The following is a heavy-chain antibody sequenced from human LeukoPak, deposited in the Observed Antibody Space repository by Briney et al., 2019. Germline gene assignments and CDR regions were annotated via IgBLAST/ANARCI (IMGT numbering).Heavy chain of an antibody. CDR2: IRSKANSYAT. J-gene: IGHJ4*02. CDR1: GFTFSGSA. V-gene: IGHV3-73*01. CDR3: TRLYHYYDSSGTTD. Sequence: GGSLRLSCAASGFTFSGSAMHWVRQASGKGLEWVGRIRSKANSYATAYAASVKGRFTISRDDSKNTAYLQMNSLKTEDTAVYYRTRLYHYYDSSGTTDWGQGTLVTVSS. D-gene: IGHD3-22*01.